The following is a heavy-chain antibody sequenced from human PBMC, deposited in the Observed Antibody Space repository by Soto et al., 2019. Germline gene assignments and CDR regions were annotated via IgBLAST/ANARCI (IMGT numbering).Heavy chain of an antibody. J-gene: IGHJ4*02. CDR3: ARNPPGYCSGITCYSPYYFDY. CDR1: GGSISSGGYY. V-gene: IGHV4-31*03. D-gene: IGHD2-15*01. CDR2: IYYSGST. Sequence: SETLSLTCTVSGGSISSGGYYWSWIRQHPGKGLEWIGYIYYSGSTYYNPSLKSRITISVDTSKNQFSLKLSSVTAADTAVYFCARNPPGYCSGITCYSPYYFDYWGQGTLVTVSS.